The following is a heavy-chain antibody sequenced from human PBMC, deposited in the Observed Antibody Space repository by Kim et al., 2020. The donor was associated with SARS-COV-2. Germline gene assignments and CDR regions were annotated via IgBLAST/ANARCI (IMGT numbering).Heavy chain of an antibody. CDR1: GFTFSSYS. CDR3: AREWADYGGNPFDY. V-gene: IGHV3-48*02. J-gene: IGHJ4*02. D-gene: IGHD4-17*01. CDR2: ISSSSSTI. Sequence: GGSLRLSCAASGFTFSSYSMNWVRQAPGKGLEWVSYISSSSSTIYYADSVKGRFTISRDNAKNSLYLQMNSLRYEDTAVYYCAREWADYGGNPFDYWGQGTLVTVSS.